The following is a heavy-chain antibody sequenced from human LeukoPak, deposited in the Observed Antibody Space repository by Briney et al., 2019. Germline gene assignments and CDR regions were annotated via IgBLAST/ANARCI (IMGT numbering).Heavy chain of an antibody. D-gene: IGHD4-23*01. CDR3: AKTSGGNY. V-gene: IGHV3-33*06. CDR1: GFTFSSYG. CDR2: IWYDGSNK. Sequence: PGGSLRLSCAASGFTFSSYGMHWVRQAPGKGLEWVAVIWYDGSNKYYADSVKGRFTISRDNSKDTLFLQMNSLRAEDTAVYYCAKTSGGNYWGQGTLVTVSS. J-gene: IGHJ4*02.